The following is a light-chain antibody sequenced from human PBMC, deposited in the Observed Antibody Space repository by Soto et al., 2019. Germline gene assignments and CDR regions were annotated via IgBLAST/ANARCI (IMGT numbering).Light chain of an antibody. CDR2: QAS. Sequence: DVQMIQSPSTLSASVGDRVTITCRASQGISNRLAWYQQKPGKAPKLLIYQASSLKSGVPSRFGGSGSGTEFTLTITSLQPDDFATYYCQQYNSHWTFGQGTKVEIK. J-gene: IGKJ1*01. V-gene: IGKV1-5*03. CDR1: QGISNR. CDR3: QQYNSHWT.